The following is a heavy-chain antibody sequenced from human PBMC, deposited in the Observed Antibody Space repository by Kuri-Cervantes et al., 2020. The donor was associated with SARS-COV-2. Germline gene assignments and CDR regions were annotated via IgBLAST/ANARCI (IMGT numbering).Heavy chain of an antibody. D-gene: IGHD3-3*01. CDR2: IYYNGNT. J-gene: IGHJ6*02. CDR3: MRDTPPLEWLYTGMDA. V-gene: IGHV4-31*03. CDR1: GAAISSGGYY. Sequence: LRLSCTVSGAAISSGGYYWGWIRQHPEKGLEWIGYIYYNGNTYYNPSLESRLTITLDTSKNQFSLKLTSVTAAVTAVYYCMRDTPPLEWLYTGMDAWGQGTTVTVSS.